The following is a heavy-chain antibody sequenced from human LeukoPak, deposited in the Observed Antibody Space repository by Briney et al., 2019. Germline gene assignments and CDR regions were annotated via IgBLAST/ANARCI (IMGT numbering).Heavy chain of an antibody. CDR1: GGSFSGYY. J-gene: IGHJ4*02. CDR3: ARGGLTTVIPFDY. D-gene: IGHD4-17*01. Sequence: PSETLSLTCAVYGGSFSGYYWSWIRQPPGKGLEWIGYIYHTGSTNYHPSLKSRVTISVDTSKNQFSLKLTSVTAADTAVYFCARGGLTTVIPFDYWGQGALVTVSS. CDR2: IYHTGST. V-gene: IGHV4-34*01.